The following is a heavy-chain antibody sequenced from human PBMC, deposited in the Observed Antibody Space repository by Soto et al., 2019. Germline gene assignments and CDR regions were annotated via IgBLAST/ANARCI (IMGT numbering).Heavy chain of an antibody. J-gene: IGHJ6*02. V-gene: IGHV3-53*01. CDR2: IYSGGST. CDR3: ARDRTDSAGTNYYYYGMDV. Sequence: PGGSLRLSCASSGFTVSSNYMSCVRHSPGKGLEWVSVIYSGGSTYYADSVKGRFTISRDNSKNTLYLQMNSLRAEDTAVYYCARDRTDSAGTNYYYYGMDVWGQGTTVTVSS. CDR1: GFTVSSNY. D-gene: IGHD6-13*01.